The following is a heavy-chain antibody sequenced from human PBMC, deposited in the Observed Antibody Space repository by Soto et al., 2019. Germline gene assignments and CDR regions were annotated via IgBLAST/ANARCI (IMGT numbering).Heavy chain of an antibody. Sequence: EVRLVESGGGLVKPGGSLRVSCAASGFNFNTYSMNWVRQAPGKGLQWVSFISASGAYKYYADSVKGRFTISRDNSKNRVYLQMDGLRVEDTAVYYCAKDRALENQTPYGMDVWGQGTTVTV. CDR1: GFNFNTYS. V-gene: IGHV3-21*02. J-gene: IGHJ6*02. D-gene: IGHD2-15*01. CDR2: ISASGAYK. CDR3: AKDRALENQTPYGMDV.